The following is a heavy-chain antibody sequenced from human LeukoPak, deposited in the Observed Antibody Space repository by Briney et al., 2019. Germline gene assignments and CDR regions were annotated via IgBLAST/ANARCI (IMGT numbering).Heavy chain of an antibody. Sequence: TGGSLRLSCAASGFTFSCYSMNWVRQAPGKGLEWVSSISSSSSYIYYADSVKGRFTISRDNAKNSLYLQMNSLRAEDTAVYYCARVVESWLQFVDYWGQGTLVTVSS. J-gene: IGHJ4*02. V-gene: IGHV3-21*01. CDR3: ARVVESWLQFVDY. CDR2: ISSSSSYI. D-gene: IGHD5-24*01. CDR1: GFTFSCYS.